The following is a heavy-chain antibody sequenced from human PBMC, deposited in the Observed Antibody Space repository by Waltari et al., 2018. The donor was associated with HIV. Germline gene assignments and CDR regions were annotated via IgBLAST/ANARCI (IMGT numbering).Heavy chain of an antibody. V-gene: IGHV3-23*01. CDR1: GFSFSTYT. J-gene: IGHJ4*02. CDR3: AKGKTGDF. Sequence: EVQLLESGGGFVQPGGSLRLSCAASGFSFSTYTMSWVRQAPGKGLEWVSGISCSGENTYDADAVKGRFTISGDNSKNTLYLQMSSLRAEDTAVYYCAKGKTGDFWGQGTLVTVSS. CDR2: ISCSGENT.